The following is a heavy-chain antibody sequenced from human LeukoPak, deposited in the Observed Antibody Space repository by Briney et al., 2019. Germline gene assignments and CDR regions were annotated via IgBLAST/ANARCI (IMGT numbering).Heavy chain of an antibody. Sequence: GGSLRLSCAASGFTFSDYYMSWIRQAPGKGLEWVSYISSSGSTINYADSVKGRFTISRDNAKNSVYLQMNSLTAEDTAIYYCARGARYFGSGSYDYWGQGTLVTVSS. D-gene: IGHD3-10*01. CDR1: GFTFSDYY. CDR2: ISSSGSTI. V-gene: IGHV3-11*01. J-gene: IGHJ4*02. CDR3: ARGARYFGSGSYDY.